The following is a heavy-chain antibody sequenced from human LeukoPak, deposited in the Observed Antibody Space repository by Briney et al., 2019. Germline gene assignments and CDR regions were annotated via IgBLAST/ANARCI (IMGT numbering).Heavy chain of an antibody. CDR1: GYTFTGYY. CDR2: INPNSGGT. D-gene: IGHD3-22*01. Sequence: ASVKVSCKASGYTFTGYYMHWVRQAPGQGLEWMGWINPNSGGTNHAQKFQGRVTMTRDTSISTAYMELSRLRSDDTAVYYCARPGAYYYDSSGYSLYNFDYWGQGTLVTVSS. J-gene: IGHJ4*02. V-gene: IGHV1-2*02. CDR3: ARPGAYYYDSSGYSLYNFDY.